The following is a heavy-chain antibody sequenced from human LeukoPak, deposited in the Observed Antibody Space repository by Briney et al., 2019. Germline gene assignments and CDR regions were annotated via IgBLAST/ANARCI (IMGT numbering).Heavy chain of an antibody. J-gene: IGHJ4*02. Sequence: GGSLRLSCAASGFTVSSNYMSWVRQAPGKGLEWVSVIYSGGSTYYADSVKSRFTISRDNSKSTLYLQMNSLRAEDTAVYYCARDHVYCSSTSCHDYWGQGTLVTVSS. CDR3: ARDHVYCSSTSCHDY. CDR2: IYSGGST. D-gene: IGHD2-2*01. V-gene: IGHV3-66*01. CDR1: GFTVSSNY.